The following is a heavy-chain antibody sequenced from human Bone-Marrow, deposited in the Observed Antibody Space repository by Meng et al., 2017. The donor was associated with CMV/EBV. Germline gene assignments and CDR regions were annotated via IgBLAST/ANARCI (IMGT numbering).Heavy chain of an antibody. CDR2: IIPIFGTA. CDR1: GYIFPNYG. V-gene: IGHV1-69*05. Sequence: SVKVSCKASGYIFPNYGISWVRQAPGQGLEWMGGIIPIFGTANYAQKFQGRVTITTDESTSTAYMELSSLRSEDTAVYYCASHDYSNYYYYYGMDVWGQGTTVTGSS. J-gene: IGHJ6*01. CDR3: ASHDYSNYYYYYGMDV. D-gene: IGHD4-11*01.